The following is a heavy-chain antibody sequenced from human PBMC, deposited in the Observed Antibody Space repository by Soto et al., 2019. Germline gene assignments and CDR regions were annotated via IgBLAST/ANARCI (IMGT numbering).Heavy chain of an antibody. D-gene: IGHD6-19*01. CDR1: AFTFSSYA. V-gene: IGHV3-48*02. CDR3: AREISVAGGHFDY. CDR2: ISSSSRTT. J-gene: IGHJ4*02. Sequence: PGGSLRLSCAASAFTFSSYAMSWVRQAPGKGLEWVSSISSSSRTTYYADSVKGRFTISRDNAKNSPYLQMNSLRDEDTAVYYCAREISVAGGHFDYWGQGTLVTVSS.